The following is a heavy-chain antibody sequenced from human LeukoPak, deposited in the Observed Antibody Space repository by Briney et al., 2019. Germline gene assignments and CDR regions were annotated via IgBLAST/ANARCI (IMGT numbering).Heavy chain of an antibody. Sequence: PSQTLSLTCTVSGGSISSGDYYWSWIRQPPGKGLEWIGYIYYSGSTYYNPSLKSRVTIPVDMSKNQFSLKLSSVTAADTAVYYCAGIYCSGGSCYFDYWGQGTLVTVSS. CDR1: GGSISSGDYY. CDR2: IYYSGST. V-gene: IGHV4-30-4*08. J-gene: IGHJ4*02. D-gene: IGHD2-15*01. CDR3: AGIYCSGGSCYFDY.